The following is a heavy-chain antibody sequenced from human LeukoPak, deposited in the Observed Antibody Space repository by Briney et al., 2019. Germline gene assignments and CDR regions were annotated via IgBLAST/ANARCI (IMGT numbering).Heavy chain of an antibody. CDR3: ARGFRFDWLLPDY. D-gene: IGHD3-9*01. CDR1: EFSFSTFT. CDR2: ISGSGSYI. Sequence: GGSLRLSCAASEFSFSTFTMNWVRQTPGGRLEWVSSISGSGSYIYYADSVKGRFTISRDNAKNSLYLQMNSLRAEDTAVYYCARGFRFDWLLPDYWGQGTLVTVSS. J-gene: IGHJ4*02. V-gene: IGHV3-21*01.